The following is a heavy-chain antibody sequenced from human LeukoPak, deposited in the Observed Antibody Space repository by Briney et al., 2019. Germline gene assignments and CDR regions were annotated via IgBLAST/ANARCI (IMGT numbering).Heavy chain of an antibody. D-gene: IGHD2-15*01. J-gene: IGHJ5*02. V-gene: IGHV3-48*03. CDR1: GFTFSNYE. CDR2: ISSSGNAI. CDR3: ARGPKDATAP. Sequence: GGSLRLSCVTSGFTFSNYEMNWVRQAPGKGLEYVSYISSSGNAIHYADSVKGRFTISRDNAKNSVYLQMSSLRAEDTAVYYCARGPKDATAPWGQGTLVTVSS.